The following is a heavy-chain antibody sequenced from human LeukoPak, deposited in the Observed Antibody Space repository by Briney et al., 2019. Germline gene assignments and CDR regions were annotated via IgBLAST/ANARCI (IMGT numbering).Heavy chain of an antibody. CDR3: ARSEINDYMNY. CDR2: IYHSGST. CDR1: GYSISSGYY. J-gene: IGHJ4*02. D-gene: IGHD4-11*01. Sequence: SETLSLTCTVSGYSISSGYYWGWIRQPPGKGLEWIGSIYHSGSTYYNPSLKSRVTISVDTSKNQFSLKMTSVTAADTAVFFCARSEINDYMNYWGQGIPVTVSS. V-gene: IGHV4-38-2*02.